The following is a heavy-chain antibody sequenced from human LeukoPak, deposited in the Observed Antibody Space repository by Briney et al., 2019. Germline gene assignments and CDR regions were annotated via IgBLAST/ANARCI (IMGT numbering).Heavy chain of an antibody. D-gene: IGHD5-24*01. V-gene: IGHV3-74*01. Sequence: GGSLRLSCAASGFTFSSYWMHWVRQAPGKGLVWVSRINTGGSTTDYADSVKGRFTISRDNAKNTLYLQMNSLRAEDTAVYYCSRDLRGRDDYWGQGILVIVSS. J-gene: IGHJ4*02. CDR1: GFTFSSYW. CDR2: INTGGSTT. CDR3: SRDLRGRDDY.